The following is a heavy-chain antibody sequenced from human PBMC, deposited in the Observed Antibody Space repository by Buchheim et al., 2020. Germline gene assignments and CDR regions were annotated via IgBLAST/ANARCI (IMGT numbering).Heavy chain of an antibody. CDR1: GGSFSGYY. D-gene: IGHD6-13*01. V-gene: IGHV4-34*01. CDR3: ARKRAAAGVLDYYYGMDV. Sequence: QVQLQQWGAGLLKPSETLSLTCAVYGGSFSGYYWSWIRQPPGKGLEWVGEINHSGSTNYNPSLKSRVTISVDTHKNQFSLKLSSVTAADTAVYYCARKRAAAGVLDYYYGMDVWGQGTT. CDR2: INHSGST. J-gene: IGHJ6*02.